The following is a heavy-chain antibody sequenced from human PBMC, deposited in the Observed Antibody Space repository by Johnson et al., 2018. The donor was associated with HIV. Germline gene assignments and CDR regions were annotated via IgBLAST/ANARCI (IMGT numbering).Heavy chain of an antibody. J-gene: IGHJ3*02. D-gene: IGHD6-19*01. V-gene: IGHV3-9*01. CDR2: ISWNSGSI. CDR1: GFTFDDYA. Sequence: VQLVESGGGLVQPGRSLRLSCAASGFTFDDYAMHWVRQAPGKGLEWVSGISWNSGSIGYADSVKGRFTISRDNAKNSLYLQMNSLRAEVTALYYCAKDMRGIAVVYDAFDIWGQGTMVTVSS. CDR3: AKDMRGIAVVYDAFDI.